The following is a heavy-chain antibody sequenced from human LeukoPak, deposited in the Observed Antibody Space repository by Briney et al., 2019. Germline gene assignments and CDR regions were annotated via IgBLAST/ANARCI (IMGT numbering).Heavy chain of an antibody. CDR1: GYTSTSYY. CDR3: ARGELVTFGGVTLFDY. D-gene: IGHD3-16*01. Sequence: ASVKVSCKASGYTSTSYYMHWVRQAPGQGLEWMGIINPSGGSTSYAQKFQGRVTMTRDTSTSTVYMELSSLRSEDTAVYYCARGELVTFGGVTLFDYWGQGTLVTVSS. V-gene: IGHV1-46*01. CDR2: INPSGGST. J-gene: IGHJ4*02.